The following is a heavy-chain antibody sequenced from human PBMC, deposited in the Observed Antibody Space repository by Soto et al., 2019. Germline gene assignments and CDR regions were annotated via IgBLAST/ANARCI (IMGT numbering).Heavy chain of an antibody. CDR2: IYYSGST. CDR1: GGSISSYY. V-gene: IGHV4-59*01. CDR3: ARGRPDLITIFGVVIIGPFDY. Sequence: SETLSLTCTVSGGSISSYYWSWIRQPPGKGLEWIGYIYYSGSTNYNPSLKSRVTISVDTSKNQFSLKLSSVTAADTAVYYCARGRPDLITIFGVVIIGPFDYWGQGTLVTVS. D-gene: IGHD3-3*01. J-gene: IGHJ4*02.